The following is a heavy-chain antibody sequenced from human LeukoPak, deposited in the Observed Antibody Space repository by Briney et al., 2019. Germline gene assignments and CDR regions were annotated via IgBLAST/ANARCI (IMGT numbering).Heavy chain of an antibody. Sequence: ASVKVSCKASGYTFTSYGISWVRQAPGQGLEWTGWISAYNGNTNYAQKLQGRVTMTTDTSTSTAYMELRSLRSDDTAVYYCARAPPYYYDSSAHFDYWGQGTLVTVSS. CDR2: ISAYNGNT. D-gene: IGHD3-22*01. V-gene: IGHV1-18*01. CDR3: ARAPPYYYDSSAHFDY. J-gene: IGHJ4*02. CDR1: GYTFTSYG.